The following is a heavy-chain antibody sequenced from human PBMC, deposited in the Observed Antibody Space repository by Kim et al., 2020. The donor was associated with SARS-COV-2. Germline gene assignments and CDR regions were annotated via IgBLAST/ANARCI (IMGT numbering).Heavy chain of an antibody. CDR2: IDYSGST. D-gene: IGHD6-19*01. Sequence: SETLSLTCTVSGGSISSGGYYWSWIRQHPGKGLEGIGYIDYSGSTYYNPSLKSRVTISVDTSKNQFSLKLSAVTAADTAVYYCARARRGIVVDAFDIWGQGTMVTVSS. CDR1: GGSISSGGYY. CDR3: ARARRGIVVDAFDI. J-gene: IGHJ3*02. V-gene: IGHV4-31*03.